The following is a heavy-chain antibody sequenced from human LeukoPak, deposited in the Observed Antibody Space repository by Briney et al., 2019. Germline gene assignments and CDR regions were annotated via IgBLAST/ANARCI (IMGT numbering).Heavy chain of an antibody. J-gene: IGHJ6*02. V-gene: IGHV4-39*01. D-gene: IGHD2-2*01. Sequence: KPSETLSLTCRVSGGSISSSSYYWGWIRQPPGKGLEWIGSIYYSGSTYYNPSLKSRVTISVDTSKNQFSLKLSSVTAADTAVYYCARHIIGGRMYVVPAAPYYGMDVWGQGTTVTVSS. CDR1: GGSISSSSYY. CDR2: IYYSGST. CDR3: ARHIIGGRMYVVPAAPYYGMDV.